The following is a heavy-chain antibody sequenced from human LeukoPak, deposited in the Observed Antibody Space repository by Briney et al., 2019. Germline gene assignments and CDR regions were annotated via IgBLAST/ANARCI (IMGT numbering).Heavy chain of an antibody. V-gene: IGHV3-21*04. Sequence: GGSLRLSCAASGFTFSSYWMHWVRQAPGKGLEWVSSISSSSGYKYYADSVKGRFTISRDNSKNTLYLQMNSLRAEDTAVYYCARVEDYYGMDVWGQGTTVTVSS. CDR3: ARVEDYYGMDV. CDR1: GFTFSSYW. J-gene: IGHJ6*02. CDR2: ISSSSGYK.